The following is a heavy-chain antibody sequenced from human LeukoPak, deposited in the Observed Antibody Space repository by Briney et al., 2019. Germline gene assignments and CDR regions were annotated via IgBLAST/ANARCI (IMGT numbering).Heavy chain of an antibody. D-gene: IGHD1-26*01. Sequence: SETLSLTCDVPGASVRSYWWGWVRQPARKGLEWLGRIYSTVSTRYNPSLKSRLTLSIDTSTNQFSLNLNSVTSAHTAVYFCARQGYTVSYYFLDYWSQGTLVTVSS. CDR3: ARQGYTVSYYFLDY. CDR1: GASVRSYW. CDR2: IYSTVST. V-gene: IGHV4-4*07. J-gene: IGHJ4*02.